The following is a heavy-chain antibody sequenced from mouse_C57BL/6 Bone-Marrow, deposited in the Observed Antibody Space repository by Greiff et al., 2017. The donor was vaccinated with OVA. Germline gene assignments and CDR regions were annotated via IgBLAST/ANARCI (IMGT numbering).Heavy chain of an antibody. Sequence: QVQLKESGPELVKPGASVKISCKASGYTFTDYYINWVKQRPGQGLEWIGWIFPGSGSTYYNEKFKGKATLTVDKSSSTAYMLLSSLTSEDSAVYFCARSRAAWSSYWYFDVWGTGTTVTVSS. J-gene: IGHJ1*03. D-gene: IGHD1-1*01. CDR1: GYTFTDYY. V-gene: IGHV1-75*01. CDR2: IFPGSGST. CDR3: ARSRAAWSSYWYFDV.